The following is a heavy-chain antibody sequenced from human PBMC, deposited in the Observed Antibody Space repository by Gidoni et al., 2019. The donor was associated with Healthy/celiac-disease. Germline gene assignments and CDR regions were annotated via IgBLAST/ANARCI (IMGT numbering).Heavy chain of an antibody. CDR2: IYHSGST. J-gene: IGHJ4*02. CDR3: ARGGSGSYPAGLDY. CDR1: GYSISSGYY. V-gene: IGHV4-38-2*01. Sequence: QVQLQESGPGLVQPSETLSLTCAVSGYSISSGYYWGWIRQPPGKGLEWIGSIYHSGSTYYNPSLKSRVTISVDTSKNQFSLKLSSVTAADTAVYYCARGGSGSYPAGLDYWGQGTLVTVSS. D-gene: IGHD1-26*01.